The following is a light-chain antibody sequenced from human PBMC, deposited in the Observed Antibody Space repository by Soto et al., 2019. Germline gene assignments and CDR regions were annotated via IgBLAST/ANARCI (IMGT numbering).Light chain of an antibody. J-gene: IGLJ2*01. CDR2: VNS. CDR1: SSNIGAGYD. Sequence: QLVLTQPPSVSGAPGQRVTISCTGSSSNIGAGYDVHWYQQLPGTAPKLLIYVNSNRPSGVPDRFSGSKSGTSASLAITGLQAEAEADYYCQSYDSTLSGYVVFGGGTQLTVL. V-gene: IGLV1-40*01. CDR3: QSYDSTLSGYVV.